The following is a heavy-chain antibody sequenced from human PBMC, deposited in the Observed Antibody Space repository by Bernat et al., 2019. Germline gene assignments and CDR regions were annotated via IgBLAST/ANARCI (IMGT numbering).Heavy chain of an antibody. D-gene: IGHD2-2*01. V-gene: IGHV1-2*02. Sequence: QVRLVQSGAEVQKPGASVKVSCRTSGYTFTYFYIDWVRQAPGQGLEWIGWVNPNRGVTNYAKNFQGRVTMTRDTSINTAYMELSGLIYDDTAIYYCVRDGQRSHRTEIYQYGMDVWGQGSMVTVSS. CDR2: VNPNRGVT. J-gene: IGHJ6*02. CDR1: GYTFTYFY. CDR3: VRDGQRSHRTEIYQYGMDV.